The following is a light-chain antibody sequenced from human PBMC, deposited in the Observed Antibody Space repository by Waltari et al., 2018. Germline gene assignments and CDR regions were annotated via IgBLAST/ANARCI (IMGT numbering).Light chain of an antibody. CDR2: GTS. CDR3: QQYDGSVLT. CDR1: QSVSSIS. V-gene: IGKV3-20*01. J-gene: IGKJ4*01. Sequence: IVLTQSPDTLSLSPGERATLSCRASQSVSSISFVWLPQKPGQAPRLVIYGTSNRATGFPDRFSGSGSGTDFTLTISRLEPEDFAMYYCQQYDGSVLTFGGGTKVEL.